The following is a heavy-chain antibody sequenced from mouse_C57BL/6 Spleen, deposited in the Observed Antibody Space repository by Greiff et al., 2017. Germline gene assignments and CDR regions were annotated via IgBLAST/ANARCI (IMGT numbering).Heavy chain of an antibody. Sequence: EVKLMESGGGLVQPGGSLSLSCAASGFTFTDYYMSWVRQPPGKALEWLGFIRNKANGYTTEYSASVKGRFTISRDNSQSILYLQMNALRAEDRATYYCARYPRYFDVWGTGTTVTVSS. CDR2: IRNKANGYTT. J-gene: IGHJ1*03. CDR3: ARYPRYFDV. CDR1: GFTFTDYY. V-gene: IGHV7-3*01.